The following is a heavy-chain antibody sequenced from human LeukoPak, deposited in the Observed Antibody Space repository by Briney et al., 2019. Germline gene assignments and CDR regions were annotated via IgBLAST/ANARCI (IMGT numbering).Heavy chain of an antibody. D-gene: IGHD3-3*01. J-gene: IGHJ5*02. CDR1: DYTFSGHG. V-gene: IGHV1-18*01. Sequence: GASVKVSCKASDYTFSGHGISWVRQAAGHGPEWMGWISGYNDARKYAEKFQGRVTLTKDMTTKTVYMELRSLRLDDTAVYYCARTNMVFGVDVEQNWFDVWGQGTLVIVSS. CDR2: ISGYNDAR. CDR3: ARTNMVFGVDVEQNWFDV.